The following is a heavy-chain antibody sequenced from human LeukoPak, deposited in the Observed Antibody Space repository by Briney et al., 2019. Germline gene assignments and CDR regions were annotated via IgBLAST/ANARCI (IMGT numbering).Heavy chain of an antibody. CDR1: GFNVKSYA. V-gene: IGHV3-23*01. Sequence: GGSLRLSCAAPGFNVKSYAMSWVRQAPGKGLEWVSTISASGGRVDYADSVKGRFTISRDNSKNTLFLQMTNLRVGDTAVYYCAAPLGWDPDDYWGQGTLVTVSS. D-gene: IGHD1-26*01. CDR3: AAPLGWDPDDY. J-gene: IGHJ4*02. CDR2: ISASGGRV.